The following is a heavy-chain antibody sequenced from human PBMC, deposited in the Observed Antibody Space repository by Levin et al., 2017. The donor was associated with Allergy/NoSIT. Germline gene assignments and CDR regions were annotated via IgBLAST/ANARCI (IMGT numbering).Heavy chain of an antibody. CDR1: GNTFSSYW. V-gene: IGHV5-10-1*01. D-gene: IGHD4-23*01. CDR2: IDPSDSYT. CDR3: VISTRGNSVH. Sequence: GGSLRLSCKVSGNTFSSYWISWVRQMPGKGLEWMGRIDPSDSYTSYRPSFQGLVTISADKSTSSAYLQWSSLKASDTAMYYCVISTRGNSVHWGPGPKVTVSS. J-gene: IGHJ3*01.